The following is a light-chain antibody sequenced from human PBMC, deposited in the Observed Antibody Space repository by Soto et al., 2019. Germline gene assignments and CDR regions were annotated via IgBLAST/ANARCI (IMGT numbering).Light chain of an antibody. V-gene: IGLV1-44*01. CDR1: SSNIGRNT. J-gene: IGLJ7*01. CDR3: AAWDDSLLRSV. CDR2: GNN. Sequence: QSVLTQPPSASGTLGQRVTMSCSGGSSNIGRNTVNWYQQLPGTAPKLLIYGNNRRPSGVPDRFSGSKSGTSASLAISGLQSDDEGDYYCAAWDDSLLRSVFGGGTQLTVL.